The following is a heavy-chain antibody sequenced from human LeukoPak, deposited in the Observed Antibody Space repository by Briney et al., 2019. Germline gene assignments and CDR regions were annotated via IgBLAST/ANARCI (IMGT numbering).Heavy chain of an antibody. CDR1: GFTFSSYW. CDR3: AKDLRSSEYYYDSSGCNDAFDI. V-gene: IGHV3-7*01. J-gene: IGHJ3*02. D-gene: IGHD3-22*01. CDR2: IKQDGGEK. Sequence: VGSLRLSCAASGFTFSSYWMTWVRQAPGKGLEWVANIKQDGGEKYYVDSVRGRFTISRDNAKNSLYLQMNSLRAEDTAVYYCAKDLRSSEYYYDSSGCNDAFDIWGQGTMVTVSS.